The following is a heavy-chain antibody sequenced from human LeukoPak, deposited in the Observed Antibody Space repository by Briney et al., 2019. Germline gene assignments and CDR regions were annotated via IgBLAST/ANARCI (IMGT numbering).Heavy chain of an antibody. J-gene: IGHJ4*02. D-gene: IGHD6-19*01. CDR2: ISSSSSYI. CDR3: ARDFRARQWLSSPGY. CDR1: GFTFSSYS. V-gene: IGHV3-21*01. Sequence: PGGSLRLSCAASGFTFSSYSMNWVRQAPGKGLEWVSSISSSSSYIYYADSVKGRFTISRDNAKNSLYLQMNSLRAEDTAVYYCARDFRARQWLSSPGYWGQGTLVTVSS.